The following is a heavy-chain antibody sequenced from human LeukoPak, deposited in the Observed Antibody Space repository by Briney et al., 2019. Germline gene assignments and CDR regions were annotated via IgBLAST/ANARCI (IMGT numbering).Heavy chain of an antibody. D-gene: IGHD2-15*01. Sequence: PSGTLSLTCTVSGGSISSSSYYWGWIRQPPGKGLEWIGSIYYSGSTYYNPSLKSRVTISVDTSKNQFSLDLTSVTAADAAVYYCARDCSGGTCYLGVLDYWGQGIRVTVSS. J-gene: IGHJ4*02. CDR1: GGSISSSSYY. CDR3: ARDCSGGTCYLGVLDY. CDR2: IYYSGST. V-gene: IGHV4-39*07.